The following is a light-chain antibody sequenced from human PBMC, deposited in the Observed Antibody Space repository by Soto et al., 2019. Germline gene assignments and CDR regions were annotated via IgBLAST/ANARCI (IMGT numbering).Light chain of an antibody. CDR3: RQYTGPPTT. Sequence: EIVLTQSPATLSLSPGERATLSCRASQSVSTYLAWFQQVPGQAPRLLMYDATNRATGIPARFSGSGSGTDFTLTITRLEPEDSAVYFCRQYTGPPTTFGQGTRLEIK. CDR2: DAT. J-gene: IGKJ5*01. V-gene: IGKV3-11*01. CDR1: QSVSTY.